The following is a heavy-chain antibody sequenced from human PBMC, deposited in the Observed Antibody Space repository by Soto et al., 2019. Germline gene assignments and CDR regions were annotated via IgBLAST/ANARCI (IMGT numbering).Heavy chain of an antibody. CDR3: ARERYSGRYTPYYYYGMDV. D-gene: IGHD1-26*01. CDR2: IYHSGST. Sequence: LSLTCAVSGYSISSGYYWGWIRQPPGKGLEWIGSIYHSGSTYYNPSLKSRVTISVDTSKNQFSLKLSSVTAADTAVYYCARERYSGRYTPYYYYGMDVWGQGTTVTVSS. V-gene: IGHV4-38-2*02. J-gene: IGHJ6*02. CDR1: GYSISSGYY.